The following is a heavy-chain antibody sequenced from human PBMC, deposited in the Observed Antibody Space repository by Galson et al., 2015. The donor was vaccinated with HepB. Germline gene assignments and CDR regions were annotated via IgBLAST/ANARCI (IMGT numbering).Heavy chain of an antibody. D-gene: IGHD3-3*01. CDR1: GFTFDDYA. J-gene: IGHJ4*02. Sequence: SLRLSCAASGFTFDDYAMHWVRQAPGKGLEWVSGVTWNSGILGYADSVNGRFTISRDNAKNSLFLQMNSLRPEDTAFYYCAKGSEPITTLGVITSNLLNLDSWGQGTLVSVSS. V-gene: IGHV3-9*01. CDR2: VTWNSGIL. CDR3: AKGSEPITTLGVITSNLLNLDS.